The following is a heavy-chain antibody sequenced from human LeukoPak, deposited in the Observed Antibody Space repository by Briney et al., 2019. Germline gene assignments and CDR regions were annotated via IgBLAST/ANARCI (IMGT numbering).Heavy chain of an antibody. CDR2: IRYDGSNK. Sequence: GGSLRLSCAASGFTFGSCGMYWVRQAPGKGLEWVAFIRYDGSNKYYADSVKGRFTISRDNSKNILYLQMNSLRPEYTAVYYCAKGSGWLKDLPHAFGVWGKGKMVPVSS. CDR1: GFTFGSCG. V-gene: IGHV3-30*02. D-gene: IGHD5-12*01. J-gene: IGHJ3*01. CDR3: AKGSGWLKDLPHAFGV.